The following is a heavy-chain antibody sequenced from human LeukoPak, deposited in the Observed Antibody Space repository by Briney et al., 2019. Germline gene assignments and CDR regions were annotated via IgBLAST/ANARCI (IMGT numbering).Heavy chain of an antibody. V-gene: IGHV1-18*04. J-gene: IGHJ4*02. D-gene: IGHD3-10*01. Sequence: ASVKVSCKASGYTFTSYGISWVQQAPGQGLEWMGWISAYNGNTNYAQKLQGRVTMTTDTSTSTAYMELRSLRSDDTAVYYCARGGITTVRGVIISGNTVLKDWGQGTLVTVSS. CDR1: GYTFTSYG. CDR2: ISAYNGNT. CDR3: ARGGITTVRGVIISGNTVLKD.